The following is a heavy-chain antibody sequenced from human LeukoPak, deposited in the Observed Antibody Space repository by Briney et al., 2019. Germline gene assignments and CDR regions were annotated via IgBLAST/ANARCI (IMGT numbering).Heavy chain of an antibody. V-gene: IGHV3-30*18. D-gene: IGHD6-19*01. CDR3: AKGLGQWLVIFDS. Sequence: GGSLRLSCAASGFIFNNYGMHWVRQAPGKGLEWVVVISYDGSNKYYADSVKGRFTISRDNSKNTLYLQMNSLRAEDTAVYSCAKGLGQWLVIFDSWGQGTLVTVSS. CDR1: GFIFNNYG. J-gene: IGHJ5*01. CDR2: ISYDGSNK.